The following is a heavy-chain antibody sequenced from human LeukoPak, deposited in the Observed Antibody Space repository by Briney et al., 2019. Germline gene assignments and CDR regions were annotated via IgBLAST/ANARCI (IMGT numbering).Heavy chain of an antibody. Sequence: GESLKISCKGSGYSFTSYWIGWVRQMPGKGLEWMGIIYPGDSDTRYSPSFQGQVTISADKSISTAYLQWSSLKASDTAMYYCASQLTTVTTSSGYYYYGMDVWGQGTTVTVSS. CDR3: ASQLTTVTTSSGYYYYGMDV. CDR2: IYPGDSDT. D-gene: IGHD4-17*01. J-gene: IGHJ6*02. V-gene: IGHV5-51*01. CDR1: GYSFTSYW.